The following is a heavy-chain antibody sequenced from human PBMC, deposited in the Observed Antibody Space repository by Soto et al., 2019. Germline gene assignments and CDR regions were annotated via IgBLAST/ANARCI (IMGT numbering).Heavy chain of an antibody. CDR2: ISGSGGST. J-gene: IGHJ4*02. CDR3: AKRGGYDYPTGWYFDY. D-gene: IGHD5-12*01. CDR1: GFTFSSYA. V-gene: IGHV3-23*01. Sequence: EVQLLESGGGLVQPGGSLRLSCAASGFTFSSYAMSWVRQAPGKGLEWVSAISGSGGSTYYADSVKGRFTISRDNSKNTLYRQRNSLRAEDTAVYYCAKRGGYDYPTGWYFDYWGQGTLVTVSS.